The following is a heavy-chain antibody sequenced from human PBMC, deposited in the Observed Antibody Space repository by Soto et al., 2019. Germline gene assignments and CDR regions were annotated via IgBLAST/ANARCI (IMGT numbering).Heavy chain of an antibody. CDR1: GGSISSGGYY. J-gene: IGHJ6*02. CDR2: IYYSGST. Sequence: QVQLQESGPGLVKPSQTLSLTCTVSGGSISSGGYYWSWIRQHPGKGLEWIGYIYYSGSTYYNPSVKSRVTRSVDTSKNQFSLRLSSVTAADTAVYYCARDQADSSGRYYYYGMDVWGQGTTVTVSS. CDR3: ARDQADSSGRYYYYGMDV. V-gene: IGHV4-31*03. D-gene: IGHD6-25*01.